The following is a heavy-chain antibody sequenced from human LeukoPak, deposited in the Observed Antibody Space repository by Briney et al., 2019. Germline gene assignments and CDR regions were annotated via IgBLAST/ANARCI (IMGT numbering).Heavy chain of an antibody. J-gene: IGHJ5*02. V-gene: IGHV1-24*01. CDR3: ATDLTPRYYYDSSGYPRGHWFDP. CDR2: FDPEDGET. D-gene: IGHD3-22*01. CDR1: GYTLTELS. Sequence: ASVKVSCKVSGYTLTELSMHWVRQAPGKGLVWMGGFDPEDGETIYAQKFQGRVTMTEDTSTDTAYMELSSLRSEDTAVYYCATDLTPRYYYDSSGYPRGHWFDPWGQGTLVTVSS.